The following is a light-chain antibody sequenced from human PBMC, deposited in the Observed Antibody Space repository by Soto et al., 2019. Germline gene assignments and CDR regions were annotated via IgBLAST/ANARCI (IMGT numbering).Light chain of an antibody. V-gene: IGKV3-15*01. CDR2: GAS. CDR3: QQYNSWPQT. Sequence: EIVMTQSPATLSVSPGERATLSCRASQSVFSNSAWYQQEPGQAPRLLISGASTRASGVPARFSGSGSGTEFTLTISSLQSEDFAVYYCQQYNSWPQTFGQGTKVEIK. CDR1: QSVFSN. J-gene: IGKJ1*01.